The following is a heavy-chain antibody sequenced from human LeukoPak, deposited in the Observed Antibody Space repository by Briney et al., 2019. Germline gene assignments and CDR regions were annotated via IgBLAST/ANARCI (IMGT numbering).Heavy chain of an antibody. CDR2: IYTSGST. J-gene: IGHJ5*02. D-gene: IGHD4-11*01. V-gene: IGHV4-4*07. CDR1: GGSISTYY. Sequence: SETLSLTCTVSGGSISTYYWSWIRQPAGKGLEWIGRIYTSGSTNYNPSLKSRVTMSVDTSKNQFSLKLSSVTAADTAVYYCARSSRNYVDSDWFDPWGQGTLVTVSS. CDR3: ARSSRNYVDSDWFDP.